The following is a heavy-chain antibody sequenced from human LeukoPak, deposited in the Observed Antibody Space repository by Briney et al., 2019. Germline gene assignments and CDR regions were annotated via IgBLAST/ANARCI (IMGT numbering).Heavy chain of an antibody. D-gene: IGHD1-26*01. Sequence: PSETLSLTCTVSSASINSSPYFWAWIRQPPGKGLEWIGYIYYSGSTNYNPSLKSRLTISVDTSKNQFSLKLSSVTAADTAVYYCARFIVGASNYYYYYYMDVWGKGTTVTISS. V-gene: IGHV4-61*05. CDR2: IYYSGST. CDR1: SASINSSPYF. CDR3: ARFIVGASNYYYYYYMDV. J-gene: IGHJ6*03.